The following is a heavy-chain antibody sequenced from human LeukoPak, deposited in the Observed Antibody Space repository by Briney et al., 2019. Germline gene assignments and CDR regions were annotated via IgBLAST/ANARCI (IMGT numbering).Heavy chain of an antibody. Sequence: SETLSLTCTVSGGSISSSSYYWGWIRQPPGKGLEWIGEINHSGSTNYNPSLKSRVTISVDTSKNQFSLKLSSVTAADTAVYYCARVYGSGSLNVWGKGTTVTISS. CDR3: ARVYGSGSLNV. CDR2: INHSGST. CDR1: GGSISSSSYY. J-gene: IGHJ6*04. V-gene: IGHV4-39*07. D-gene: IGHD3-10*01.